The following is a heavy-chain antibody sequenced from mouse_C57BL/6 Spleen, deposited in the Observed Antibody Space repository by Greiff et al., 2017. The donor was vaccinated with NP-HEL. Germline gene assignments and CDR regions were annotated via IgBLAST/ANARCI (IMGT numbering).Heavy chain of an antibody. CDR3: ARHYYSNYAWFAY. Sequence: VQLQQSGAELARPGASVKMSCKASGYTFTSYTMHWVKQRPGQGLEWIGYINPSSGYTKYNQKFKDKATLTADKSSSTAYMQLSILTSEDAAVYYCARHYYSNYAWFAYWGQGTLVTVSA. D-gene: IGHD2-5*01. J-gene: IGHJ3*01. CDR2: INPSSGYT. CDR1: GYTFTSYT. V-gene: IGHV1-4*01.